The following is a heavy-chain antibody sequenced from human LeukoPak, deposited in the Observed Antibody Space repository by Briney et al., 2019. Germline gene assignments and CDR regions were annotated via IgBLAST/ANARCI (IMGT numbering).Heavy chain of an antibody. V-gene: IGHV4-59*01. CDR2: IYYSGST. Sequence: SETLSLTCTVSGGSISSYYWSWIRQPPGKGLEWIGYIYYSGSTNYSPSLKSRVTISVDTSKNQFSLKLSSVTAADTAVYYCARGPNDYPTYNWFDPWGQGTLVTVSS. CDR1: GGSISSYY. J-gene: IGHJ5*02. CDR3: ARGPNDYPTYNWFDP. D-gene: IGHD1-1*01.